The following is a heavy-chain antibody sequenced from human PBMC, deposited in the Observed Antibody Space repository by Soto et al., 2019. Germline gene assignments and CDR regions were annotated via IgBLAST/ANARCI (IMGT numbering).Heavy chain of an antibody. Sequence: QVQLVQSGAEVKKTGSSVRVSCKASGGTFSSYCLNWLRQAPGHGLEWVGGIVPIRRAAEYAQGFQGRVTITADETTRTSYMELRSLKSQDTAVYYCVRDSGAKLSSSWGQGTLVTVSS. CDR3: VRDSGAKLSSS. D-gene: IGHD6-13*01. CDR1: GGTFSSYC. V-gene: IGHV1-69*01. CDR2: IVPIRRAA. J-gene: IGHJ4*02.